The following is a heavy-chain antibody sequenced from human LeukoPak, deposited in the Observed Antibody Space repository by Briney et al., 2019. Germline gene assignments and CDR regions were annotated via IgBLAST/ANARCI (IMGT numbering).Heavy chain of an antibody. CDR2: INHSGST. Sequence: SETLSLTCAVYGGSFSGYYWSWIRQPPGKGLEWIGEINHSGSTNYNPSLKSRVTISVDTSKNQFSLKLSSVTAADTAVYYCARAAAVVVAAKHYYYGMDVWGKGTTVTVSS. CDR1: GGSFSGYY. D-gene: IGHD2-15*01. CDR3: ARAAAVVVAAKHYYYGMDV. V-gene: IGHV4-34*01. J-gene: IGHJ6*04.